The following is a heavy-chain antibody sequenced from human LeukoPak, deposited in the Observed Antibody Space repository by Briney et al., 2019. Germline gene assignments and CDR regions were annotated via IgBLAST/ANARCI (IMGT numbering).Heavy chain of an antibody. CDR1: GVSISSYY. V-gene: IGHV4-59*01. Sequence: RPSETLSLTCTVSGVSISSYYWSWLRQPPGKGLEGVGYIYYSGSTNYNPSLKSRVTISVDTSKNQFSLKLTSVTAADTAVYYCARDRYYYGSGRLFDYWGQGTLVTVSS. J-gene: IGHJ4*02. CDR3: ARDRYYYGSGRLFDY. D-gene: IGHD3-10*01. CDR2: IYYSGST.